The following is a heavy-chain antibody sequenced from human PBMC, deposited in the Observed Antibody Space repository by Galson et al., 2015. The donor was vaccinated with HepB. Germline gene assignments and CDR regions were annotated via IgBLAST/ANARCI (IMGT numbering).Heavy chain of an antibody. CDR1: GFTFSSYA. CDR2: ISYDGSNK. J-gene: IGHJ6*02. V-gene: IGHV3-30*04. Sequence: SLRLSCAASGFTFSSYAMHWVRQAPGKGLEWVAVISYDGSNKYYADSVRGRFTISRDNSKNTLYLQMNSLRAEDTAVYYCARGSNSSSWSYYYYGMDVWGQGTTVTVSS. D-gene: IGHD6-13*01. CDR3: ARGSNSSSWSYYYYGMDV.